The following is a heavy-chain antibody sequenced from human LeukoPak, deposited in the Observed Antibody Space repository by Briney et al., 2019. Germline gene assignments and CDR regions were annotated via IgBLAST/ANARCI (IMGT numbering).Heavy chain of an antibody. CDR1: GFTFSDYY. J-gene: IGHJ4*02. CDR3: ARRGYSYGYLLDY. D-gene: IGHD5-18*01. Sequence: GGSLRLSCAASGFTFSDYYITWIRQAPGKGLEWISYISSSGNTINYADSVKGRFTISRDNAKNSLYLQMSSLRAEDTAVYYCARRGYSYGYLLDYWGQGTLVTVSS. CDR2: ISSSGNTI. V-gene: IGHV3-11*01.